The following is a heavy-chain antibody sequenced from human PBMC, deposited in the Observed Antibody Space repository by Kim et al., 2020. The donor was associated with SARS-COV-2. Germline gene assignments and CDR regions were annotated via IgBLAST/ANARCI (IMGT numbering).Heavy chain of an antibody. CDR3: ARGLWFGELFGMDV. D-gene: IGHD3-10*01. J-gene: IGHJ6*02. V-gene: IGHV4-34*01. Sequence: TPSLQCRVTISVDTSKNQFSLTLSSVTAADTAVYYCARGLWFGELFGMDVWGQGTTVTVSS.